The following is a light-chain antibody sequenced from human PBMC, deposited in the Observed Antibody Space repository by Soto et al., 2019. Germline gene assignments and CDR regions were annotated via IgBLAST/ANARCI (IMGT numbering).Light chain of an antibody. CDR2: EVT. CDR1: SSDVGGYDY. V-gene: IGLV2-8*01. J-gene: IGLJ2*01. CDR3: NSYAGSNSLGV. Sequence: QSALTQPPSASGSPGQSVTISCTGTSSDVGGYDYVSWYQQHPGKAPKLMIYEVTKRPSGVPDRFSGSKSGNTASLTVSGLQAEDEAEYYCNSYAGSNSLGVFGGGTKLTVL.